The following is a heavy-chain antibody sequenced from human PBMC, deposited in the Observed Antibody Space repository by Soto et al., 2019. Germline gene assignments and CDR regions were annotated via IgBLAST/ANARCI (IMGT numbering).Heavy chain of an antibody. Sequence: QVQLVQSGAEVKRPGASVMLACKASGYTLTSYGISWVRQAPGQGLEWMGWISTYTGDTNYARKTQGRVTLTTDTSTNPAYMELRSLRSDDPAVYYCARHQGQDTGLYSFDSWGQGTLVIVSS. V-gene: IGHV1-18*04. J-gene: IGHJ5*01. CDR2: ISTYTGDT. CDR1: GYTLTSYG. D-gene: IGHD6-19*01. CDR3: ARHQGQDTGLYSFDS.